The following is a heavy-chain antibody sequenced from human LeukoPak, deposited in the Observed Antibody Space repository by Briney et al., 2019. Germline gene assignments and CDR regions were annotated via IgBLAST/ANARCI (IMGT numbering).Heavy chain of an antibody. V-gene: IGHV5-51*01. CDR2: INPGNSDT. D-gene: IGHD6-13*01. CDR3: ARLRWAAGDGYYFDY. J-gene: IGHJ4*02. CDR1: GYGFPTCW. Sequence: GESLKISRQGSGYGFPTCWIGWVRQMPGKGLEWMGVINPGNSDTRHSPSFQGQVTISADKSITIAYLQWSSLKASDTAMYYCARLRWAAGDGYYFDYWGQGTPVTVSS.